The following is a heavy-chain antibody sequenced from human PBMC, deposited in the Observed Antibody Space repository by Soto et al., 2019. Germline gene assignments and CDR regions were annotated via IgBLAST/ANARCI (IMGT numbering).Heavy chain of an antibody. Sequence: ASVKVSCKASGYTFTSYYMHWVRQALGQGLEWMGIINPSGGSTSYAQKFQGRVTMTRDTSTSTVYMELSSLRSEDTAVYYCARTKGSGDREYYFDYWGQGTLVTVSS. CDR2: INPSGGST. CDR1: GYTFTSYY. D-gene: IGHD2-21*02. CDR3: ARTKGSGDREYYFDY. V-gene: IGHV1-46*01. J-gene: IGHJ4*02.